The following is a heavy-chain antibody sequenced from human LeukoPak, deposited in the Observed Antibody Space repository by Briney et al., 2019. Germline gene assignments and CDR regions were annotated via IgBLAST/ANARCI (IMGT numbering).Heavy chain of an antibody. CDR2: ITFTGTTT. CDR3: ARGGDGHSENYLDS. Sequence: PGGSLRLSCAVSGFTLSNYYMSWVRQAPGKGLEWVSYITFTGTTTYYPDPVKGRVTVSDDTAKNQLSLQMNSLTAEDTAMFYCARGGDGHSENYLDSWGQGTLVTVSS. D-gene: IGHD5-24*01. J-gene: IGHJ4*02. V-gene: IGHV3-11*04. CDR1: GFTLSNYY.